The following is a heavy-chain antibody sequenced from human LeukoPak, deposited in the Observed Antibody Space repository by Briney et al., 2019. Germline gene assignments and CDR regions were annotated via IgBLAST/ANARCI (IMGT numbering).Heavy chain of an antibody. CDR2: MNPNSGGT. CDR3: AREQYQLLSGDDAFDV. CDR1: GYTFTNYD. D-gene: IGHD2-2*01. V-gene: IGHV1-2*02. J-gene: IGHJ3*01. Sequence: ASVKVSCKASGYTFTNYDINWVRQATGQGLEWMGWMNPNSGGTNYAQKFQGRVTMTRDTSISTASMELSRLRSDDTAVYYCAREQYQLLSGDDAFDVWGQGTMVTVSS.